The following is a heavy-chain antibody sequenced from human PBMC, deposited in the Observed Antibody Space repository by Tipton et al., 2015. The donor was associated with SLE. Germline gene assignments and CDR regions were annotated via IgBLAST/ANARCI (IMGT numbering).Heavy chain of an antibody. D-gene: IGHD3-10*01. CDR2: IYSDGTT. J-gene: IGHJ4*01. V-gene: IGHV3-66*01. CDR1: GFTVSSNY. CDR3: ASVYGSGSYQGFDY. Sequence: SLRLSCAASGFTVSSNYMSWVRQAPGKGLEWVSVIYSDGTTHYADSVKGRFTISRDNFKNTLYLQMNSLRAEDTAFYYCASVYGSGSYQGFDYWGHGTLVTVSS.